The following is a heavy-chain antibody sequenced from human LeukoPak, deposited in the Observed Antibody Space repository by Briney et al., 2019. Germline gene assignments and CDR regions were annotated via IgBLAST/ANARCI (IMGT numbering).Heavy chain of an antibody. CDR1: GGSFSIYS. CDR3: ARRVRSGDYRLDH. V-gene: IGHV4-34*01. D-gene: IGHD4-17*01. CDR2: INPSGST. J-gene: IGHJ4*02. Sequence: PSETLSLTCAVYGGSFSIYSWSWIRQSPGKGLEWIGEINPSGSTAYNPSLKSRVTISLDTSKNQFSLNLGSVTAADTAVYYCARRVRSGDYRLDHWGQGTLVTVSS.